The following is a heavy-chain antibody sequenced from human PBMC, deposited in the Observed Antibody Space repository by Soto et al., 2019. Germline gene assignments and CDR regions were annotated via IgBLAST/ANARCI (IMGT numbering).Heavy chain of an antibody. CDR2: VYSSGST. D-gene: IGHD5-12*01. CDR1: GGSISSSSHY. V-gene: IGHV4-39*01. Sequence: SETLSLTCSVSGGSISSSSHYWGWIRQPPGEGLEWIGSVYSSGSTYRNPSLESRVTISVDRSKNQFSLRLSSVTAADTAVYYCGRGNIVATILMPFDYWGHGTLVTFSS. J-gene: IGHJ4*01. CDR3: GRGNIVATILMPFDY.